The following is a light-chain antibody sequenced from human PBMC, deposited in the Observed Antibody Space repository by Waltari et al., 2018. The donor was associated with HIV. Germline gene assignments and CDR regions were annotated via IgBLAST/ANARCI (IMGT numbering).Light chain of an antibody. CDR1: QSVSNS. CDR3: QQYHKWPPFT. Sequence: EIVMTQSPASLSVSPGERVTLSCRASQSVSNSLAWYQQKPGQAPRLLIYSASTRATGVPATFSGSGSGTEFTLTISSLQSEDFAVYFCQQYHKWPPFTFGGGTKVEIK. V-gene: IGKV3-15*01. CDR2: SAS. J-gene: IGKJ4*01.